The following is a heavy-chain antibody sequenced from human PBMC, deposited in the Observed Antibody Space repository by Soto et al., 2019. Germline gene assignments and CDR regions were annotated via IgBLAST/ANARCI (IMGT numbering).Heavy chain of an antibody. CDR1: GGSISSYY. Sequence: PSETLSLTCTVSGGSISSYYWSWIRQPPGKGLEWIGYIYYSGSTNYNPSLKSRVTISVDTSKNQFSLKLSSVTAADTAVYYCARHHYPGLNWFDPWGQGTLVTVSS. CDR2: IYYSGST. J-gene: IGHJ5*02. V-gene: IGHV4-59*01. D-gene: IGHD3-10*01. CDR3: ARHHYPGLNWFDP.